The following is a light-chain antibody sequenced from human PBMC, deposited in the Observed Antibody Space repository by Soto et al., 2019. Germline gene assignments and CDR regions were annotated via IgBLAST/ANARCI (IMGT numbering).Light chain of an antibody. CDR1: QSVSSSY. J-gene: IGKJ1*01. CDR3: QQYDSSPWT. V-gene: IGKV3-20*01. CDR2: GAS. Sequence: LAPGHRANLSCRASQSVSSSYLAWYQQKPGQAPRLLIYGASSRATGIPDRFSGSGSGTDFTLTISRLEPEDFAVYYCQQYDSSPWTFGQGTKVDIK.